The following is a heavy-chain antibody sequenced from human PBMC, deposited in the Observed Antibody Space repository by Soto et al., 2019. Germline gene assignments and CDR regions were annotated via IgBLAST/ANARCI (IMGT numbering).Heavy chain of an antibody. CDR3: ARQGYSSSWDY. CDR2: IYYSGST. J-gene: IGHJ4*02. D-gene: IGHD6-13*01. Sequence: PSETLSLTCTVSGGSIGSYYWSWIRQPPGKGLEWIGYIYYSGSTNYNPSLKGRVTISVDTSKNQFSLKLSSVTAADTAVYYCARQGYSSSWDYWGQGNLVTVS. V-gene: IGHV4-59*08. CDR1: GGSIGSYY.